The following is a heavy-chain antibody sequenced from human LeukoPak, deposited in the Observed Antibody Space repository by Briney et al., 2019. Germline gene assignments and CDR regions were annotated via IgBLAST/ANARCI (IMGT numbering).Heavy chain of an antibody. V-gene: IGHV1-3*01. CDR1: GYTFTSYA. Sequence: ASVKVSCKASGYTFTSYAMHWVRQAPGQRLEWMGWINAGNGNTKYSQKFQGRVTITRDTSASTAYMELSSLRSEDTAVYYRARDGITMVRGVIRGISYNWFDPWGQGTLVTVSS. CDR3: ARDGITMVRGVIRGISYNWFDP. CDR2: INAGNGNT. J-gene: IGHJ5*02. D-gene: IGHD3-10*01.